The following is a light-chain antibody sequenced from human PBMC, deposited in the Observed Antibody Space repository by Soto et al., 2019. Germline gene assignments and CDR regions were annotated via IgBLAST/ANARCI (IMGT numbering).Light chain of an antibody. CDR3: SSYTSSSTPVV. V-gene: IGLV2-14*01. J-gene: IGLJ2*01. Sequence: QSALTQPASVSGSPGQSITISCTGTSSDVGGHNSVSWYQQHPGKAPKLMIYDVSNRPSGVSNRFSGSKSGNTASPTISGLEADEEDDYYCSSYTSSSTPVVFGGGTKVTVL. CDR2: DVS. CDR1: SSDVGGHNS.